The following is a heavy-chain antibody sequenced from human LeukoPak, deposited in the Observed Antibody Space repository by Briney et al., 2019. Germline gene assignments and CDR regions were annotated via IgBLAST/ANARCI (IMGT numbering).Heavy chain of an antibody. CDR3: AKILDWLPSGPFGY. CDR1: GFTFRSYA. V-gene: IGHV3-23*01. J-gene: IGHJ4*02. Sequence: GGSLRLSCAASGFTFRSYAMNWVRQAPGKGLEWVSSISVSGGSTYYADSVKGRFTISRDNSKNTLYLEMNSLRAEDTAVDYCAKILDWLPSGPFGYSGQGTLVTVSS. CDR2: ISVSGGST. D-gene: IGHD3-9*01.